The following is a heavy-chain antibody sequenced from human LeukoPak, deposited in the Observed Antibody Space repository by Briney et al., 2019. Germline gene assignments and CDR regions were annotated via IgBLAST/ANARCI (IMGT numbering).Heavy chain of an antibody. J-gene: IGHJ4*02. Sequence: GGSLRLSCAASGFTFSDAWMTWVRQAPGMGLEWVGRIKSKADGGTTHYAAPVKGRFTISRDDSKSTLYLQINSLKTEDTAVYYCTADMPASSRAADCWGQGTLVTVSS. CDR3: TADMPASSRAADC. CDR2: IKSKADGGTT. D-gene: IGHD2-15*01. CDR1: GFTFSDAW. V-gene: IGHV3-15*01.